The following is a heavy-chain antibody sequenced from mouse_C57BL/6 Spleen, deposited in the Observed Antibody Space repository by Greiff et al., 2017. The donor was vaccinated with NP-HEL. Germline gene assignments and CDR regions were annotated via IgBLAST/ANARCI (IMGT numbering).Heavy chain of an antibody. J-gene: IGHJ3*01. V-gene: IGHV1-82*01. D-gene: IGHD3-3*01. CDR2: IYPGDGDT. Sequence: QVQLQQSGPELVKPGASVKISCKASGYAFSSSWMNWVKQRPGKGLEWIGRIYPGDGDTKYNGKFKGKATMTADKSSRTAYMQLSSMTSEESAVYFCARYRDEAWFAYWGQGTLVTVSA. CDR1: GYAFSSSW. CDR3: ARYRDEAWFAY.